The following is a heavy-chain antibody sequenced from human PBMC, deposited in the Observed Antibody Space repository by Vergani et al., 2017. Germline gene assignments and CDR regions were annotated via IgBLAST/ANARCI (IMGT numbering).Heavy chain of an antibody. J-gene: IGHJ4*02. CDR1: GFTLSNYD. V-gene: IGHV3-30*02. D-gene: IGHD3-16*01. Sequence: QVQLVESGGGVVQRGGSLRLSCATSGFTLSNYDMQWIRQGPGKGLEFVAVIRCDGSNQYYADSVKGRFTLSRDFSKNTLYLQMNSLRTDDTATYYCAKHFRGWGIDYWGQGTQVIVSS. CDR2: IRCDGSNQ. CDR3: AKHFRGWGIDY.